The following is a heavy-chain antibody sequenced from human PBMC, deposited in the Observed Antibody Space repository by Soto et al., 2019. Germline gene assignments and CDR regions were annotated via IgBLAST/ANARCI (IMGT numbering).Heavy chain of an antibody. J-gene: IGHJ6*02. CDR3: ARVGGSGSNYYYGMDV. CDR1: GGSISSGDYY. Sequence: SESLSLTCTVSGGSISSGDYYWSWIRQPPGKGLEWIGYIYYSWSTYYNPSLKSRVTISVDTSKNQFSLKLISVTAADTAVYYCARVGGSGSNYYYGMDVWGQGTTVTVSS. CDR2: IYYSWST. D-gene: IGHD3-10*01. V-gene: IGHV4-30-4*01.